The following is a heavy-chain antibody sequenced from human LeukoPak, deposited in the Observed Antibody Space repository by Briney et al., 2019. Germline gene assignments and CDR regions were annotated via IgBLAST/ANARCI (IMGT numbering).Heavy chain of an antibody. CDR2: ISGSGGST. J-gene: IGHJ6*02. CDR1: GFTFSSYA. Sequence: GGSLRLSCAASGFTFSSYAMSWVRQAPGKGLEWVSPISGSGGSTYYADSVKGRFTISRDNSKNTLYLQMNSLRAEDTAVYYCAKGIAAAGSYYGMDVWGQGTTVTASS. CDR3: AKGIAAAGSYYGMDV. D-gene: IGHD6-13*01. V-gene: IGHV3-23*01.